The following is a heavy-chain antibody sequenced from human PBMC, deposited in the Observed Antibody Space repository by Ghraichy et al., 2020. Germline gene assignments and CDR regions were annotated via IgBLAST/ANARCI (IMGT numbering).Heavy chain of an antibody. J-gene: IGHJ6*02. D-gene: IGHD6-13*01. Sequence: GGSLRLSRAASRFTFSVYSMHWVRQAPGKGLQWVAVISHDGSNKYYADSVKGRFTISRDNSKNTVYLQMNSLRAEDTAFYYCARDIKSSFWSYYYYAMDVWGQGTTVTVSS. CDR3: ARDIKSSFWSYYYYAMDV. CDR1: RFTFSVYS. CDR2: ISHDGSNK. V-gene: IGHV3-30-3*01.